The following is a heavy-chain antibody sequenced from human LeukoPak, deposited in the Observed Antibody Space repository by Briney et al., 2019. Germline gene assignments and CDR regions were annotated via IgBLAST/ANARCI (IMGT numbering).Heavy chain of an antibody. CDR3: ARSATGGSGWYHDY. V-gene: IGHV1-46*01. Sequence: FQGRVTITRDMSTSTVYMELSSLRSEDTAVYYCARSATGGSGWYHDYWGQGTLVTVSS. J-gene: IGHJ4*02. D-gene: IGHD6-13*01.